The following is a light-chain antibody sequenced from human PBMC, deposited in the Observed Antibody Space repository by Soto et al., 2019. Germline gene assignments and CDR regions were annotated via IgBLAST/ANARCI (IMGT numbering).Light chain of an antibody. CDR2: DAS. J-gene: IGKJ4*01. CDR1: QSVSSH. CDR3: QQSSNWPRLT. Sequence: ETVLTQSPATLSLSPGERATLSCRASQSVSSHLAWYQQKPGQAPRLLIYDASNRATGIPARFSGSGSGTDFTLTISSLEPEDFAVYYCQQSSNWPRLTFGGGTKVEIK. V-gene: IGKV3-11*01.